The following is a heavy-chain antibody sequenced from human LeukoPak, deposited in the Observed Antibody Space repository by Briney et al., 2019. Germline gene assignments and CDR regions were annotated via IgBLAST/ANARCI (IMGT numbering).Heavy chain of an antibody. CDR1: GFNFSTYG. CDR2: ISYDGINK. V-gene: IGHV3-30*18. CDR3: AKDHVTSSSWFPDY. D-gene: IGHD6-13*01. J-gene: IGHJ4*02. Sequence: TGRSLRLSCSASGFNFSTYGMHWVRQAPGKGLEWVAVISYDGINKYYADSVKGRFTIPRDNSKNMLYLQMSSLRAEDTAVYYCAKDHVTSSSWFPDYWGQGTLVTVSS.